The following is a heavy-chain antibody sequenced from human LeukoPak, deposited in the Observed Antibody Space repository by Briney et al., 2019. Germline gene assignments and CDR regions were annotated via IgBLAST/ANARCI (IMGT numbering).Heavy chain of an antibody. V-gene: IGHV3-30*02. J-gene: IGHJ4*02. CDR1: GFTFSTYG. Sequence: RGSLRLSCGATGFTFSTYGMHWVRQAPGKGLEWVAFIRYDGRNKYYADSVKGRFTISRDNSKNMLCLQMNSLRAEDTAVYYCAKEIWPTVTTPGHTHFDYWGQGTLVTVSS. CDR2: IRYDGRNK. D-gene: IGHD4-17*01. CDR3: AKEIWPTVTTPGHTHFDY.